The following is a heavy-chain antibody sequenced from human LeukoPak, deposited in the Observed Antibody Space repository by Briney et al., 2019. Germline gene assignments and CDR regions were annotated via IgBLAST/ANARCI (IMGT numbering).Heavy chain of an antibody. J-gene: IGHJ4*02. CDR1: GFTFSSYA. CDR3: AKRPTLGASSGSYDY. D-gene: IGHD3-16*01. CDR2: ISGRGGST. V-gene: IGHV3-23*01. Sequence: PGGSLRLSCAASGFTFSSYAMSWVRQAPGKGLEWVSAISGRGGSTYYADSVKGRFTISRDNSKNTLYLQMNSLRAEATAVYYCAKRPTLGASSGSYDYWGQGTLVTVSS.